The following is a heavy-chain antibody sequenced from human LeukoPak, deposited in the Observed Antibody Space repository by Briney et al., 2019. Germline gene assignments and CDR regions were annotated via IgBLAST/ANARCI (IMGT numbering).Heavy chain of an antibody. CDR2: ISSSSTYI. CDR3: ARVKDSSGYYHGDAFDI. CDR1: GFTFSSYS. Sequence: GGSLRLSCAASGFTFSSYSMNWVRQAPGKGLEWVSSISSSSTYIYYADSVKGRFTISRDNAKNSLYLQMNSLRAEDTAVYYCARVKDSSGYYHGDAFDIWGQGTMVTVSS. D-gene: IGHD3-22*01. J-gene: IGHJ3*02. V-gene: IGHV3-21*01.